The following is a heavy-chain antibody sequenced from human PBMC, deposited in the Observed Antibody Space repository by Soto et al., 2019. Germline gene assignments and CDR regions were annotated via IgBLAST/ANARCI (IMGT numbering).Heavy chain of an antibody. CDR1: GFTFSSYA. J-gene: IGHJ4*02. Sequence: EVQLLDSGGVLVQPGGSLRLSCAASGFTFSSYALSWVRQAPGKGLEWVSGISGDGATTYYPDSVKGRFTISRDSSTKTLYLQMNSLRAEDSAVYYCARDLTSSGRSTYLGYWGQGPLVTVSS. V-gene: IGHV3-23*01. D-gene: IGHD6-19*01. CDR3: ARDLTSSGRSTYLGY. CDR2: ISGDGATT.